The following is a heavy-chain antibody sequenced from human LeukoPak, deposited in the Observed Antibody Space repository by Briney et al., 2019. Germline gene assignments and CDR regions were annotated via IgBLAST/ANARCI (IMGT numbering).Heavy chain of an antibody. D-gene: IGHD3-9*01. CDR3: ARAPQLTGYYSFDY. CDR1: GFTFSSYG. J-gene: IGHJ4*02. V-gene: IGHV3-33*01. Sequence: GGSLRLSCAASGFTFSSYGMHWVRQAPGKGLEWVAVIWYDGSNKYYADSVKGRFTISRDNSKNTLYLQMNSLRAEDTAVYYCARAPQLTGYYSFDYWGQGTLVTVSS. CDR2: IWYDGSNK.